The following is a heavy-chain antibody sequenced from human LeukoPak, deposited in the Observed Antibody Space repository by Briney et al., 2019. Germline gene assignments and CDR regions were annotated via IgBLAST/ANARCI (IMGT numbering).Heavy chain of an antibody. J-gene: IGHJ3*02. V-gene: IGHV3-48*04. D-gene: IGHD6-6*01. CDR1: GFTFSTYS. Sequence: GGSLRLSCAASGFTFSTYSMNWVRQAPGKGLEGVSYISISGTTIYYADSVKGRFTISRDNAKNSLYLQMNSLRVEDMAVYYCAREGLWGAARDAFDIWGQGTMVTVSS. CDR3: AREGLWGAARDAFDI. CDR2: ISISGTTI.